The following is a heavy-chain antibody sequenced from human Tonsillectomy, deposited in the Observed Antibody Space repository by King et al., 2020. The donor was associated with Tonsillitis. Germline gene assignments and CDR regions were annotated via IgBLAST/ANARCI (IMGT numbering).Heavy chain of an antibody. J-gene: IGHJ4*02. D-gene: IGHD2-15*01. CDR1: GFTFSNYG. CDR2: ISGDGGST. V-gene: IGHV3-43*02. Sequence: VQLVESGGGVVQPGRSLRLSCATSGFTFSNYGMHWVRQAPGKGLEWVSLISGDGGSTDYADSVKGRFTISRDNSKNSLFLQMNSLRTEDTALYYCAKDAKGYCSGGSCYPDYWGQGTLVTVSS. CDR3: AKDAKGYCSGGSCYPDY.